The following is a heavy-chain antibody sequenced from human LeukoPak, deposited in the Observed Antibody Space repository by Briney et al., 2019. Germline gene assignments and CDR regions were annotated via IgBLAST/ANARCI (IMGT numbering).Heavy chain of an antibody. CDR1: GGTFSSYA. J-gene: IGHJ3*02. CDR3: ARDTAAAGTLGI. D-gene: IGHD6-13*01. CDR2: IIPILGIA. V-gene: IGHV1-69*04. Sequence: SVKVSCKASGGTFSSYAISWVRHAPGQGLEWMGRIIPILGIANYAQKFQGRVTITADKSTSTAYMELSSLRSEDTAVYYCARDTAAAGTLGIWGQGTMVTVSS.